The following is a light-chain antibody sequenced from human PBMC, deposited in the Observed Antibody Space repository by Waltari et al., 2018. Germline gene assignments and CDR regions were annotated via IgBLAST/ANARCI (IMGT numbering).Light chain of an antibody. CDR3: CSYAGNSIWV. V-gene: IGLV2-23*01. Sequence: QSALTQPASVSGSPGQSITISCTGTRSDVGSYNLVSWYPQHPGKAPKLMIYEGSKRTSVIATRFAGSKSGNTASLTISGLQAEDKADYYCCSYAGNSIWVFVGGTNLTVL. CDR2: EGS. J-gene: IGLJ3*02. CDR1: RSDVGSYNL.